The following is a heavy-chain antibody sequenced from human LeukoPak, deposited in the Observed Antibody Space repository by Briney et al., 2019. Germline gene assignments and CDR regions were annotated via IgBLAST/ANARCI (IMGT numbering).Heavy chain of an antibody. Sequence: PSETLSLTCTVSGYSISSGYYWGWIRQPPGKGLEWIGSIYHSGSTYYNSSLKSRVTISVDTSKNQFSLKLSSVTAADTAVYYCARDVDTAMVFGNYFDYWGQGTLVTVSS. D-gene: IGHD5-18*01. CDR1: GYSISSGYY. CDR2: IYHSGST. V-gene: IGHV4-38-2*02. J-gene: IGHJ4*02. CDR3: ARDVDTAMVFGNYFDY.